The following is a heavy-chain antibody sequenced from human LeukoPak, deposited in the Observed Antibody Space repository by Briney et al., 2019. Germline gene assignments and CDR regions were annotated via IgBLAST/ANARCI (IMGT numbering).Heavy chain of an antibody. Sequence: SETLSPTCTVSGGSVSSYYWSWIRQPPGKGLEWIGYIYTNGSTNYNPSLKSRVTISVDTSKNQFSLKLSSVTAADTAVYYCARHGCATCPKSIWGQGTLVTVSS. J-gene: IGHJ3*02. CDR1: GGSVSSYY. D-gene: IGHD3-10*01. CDR2: IYTNGST. CDR3: ARHGCATCPKSI. V-gene: IGHV4-4*09.